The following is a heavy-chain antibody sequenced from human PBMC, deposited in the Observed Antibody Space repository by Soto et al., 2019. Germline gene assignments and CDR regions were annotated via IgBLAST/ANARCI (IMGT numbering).Heavy chain of an antibody. V-gene: IGHV3-30*18. CDR2: ISYDGSNK. CDR3: AKVAAAGTPTFYYYYGMDV. Sequence: GESLKISCAASGFTFSSYGMHWVRQAPGKGLEWVAVISYDGSNKYYADSVKGRFTISRDNSKNTLYLQMNSLRAEDTAVYYCAKVAAAGTPTFYYYYGMDVWGQGTTVTVSS. D-gene: IGHD6-13*01. J-gene: IGHJ6*02. CDR1: GFTFSSYG.